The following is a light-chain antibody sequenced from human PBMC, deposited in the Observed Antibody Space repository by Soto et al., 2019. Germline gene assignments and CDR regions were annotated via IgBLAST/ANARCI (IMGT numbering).Light chain of an antibody. J-gene: IGLJ1*01. CDR2: EVN. Sequence: QSALTQPPSASGSPGQSVAISCTGTSSDVGGDNYVSWYQQHPGKAPKLMIYEVNKRPSGVPDRFSGSKSGNTASLTVSGLQAEDEADYYCSSYAGSSNVFGTGTKLTVL. V-gene: IGLV2-8*01. CDR1: SSDVGGDNY. CDR3: SSYAGSSNV.